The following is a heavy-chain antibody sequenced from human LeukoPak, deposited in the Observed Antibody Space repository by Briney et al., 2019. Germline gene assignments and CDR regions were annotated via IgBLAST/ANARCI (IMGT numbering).Heavy chain of an antibody. Sequence: VKXSCMASXYTXXGXXIHWVRQAPGQGLXWMARIDPNNGGTNYAQKFQGRVTMTRDMSMSTAYMELSRLRSVDTAVYYCAGEDNSSGYRPFDIWGQGTMVTVPS. CDR2: IDPNNGGT. J-gene: IGHJ3*02. CDR1: XYTXXGXX. D-gene: IGHD3-22*01. V-gene: IGHV1-2*06. CDR3: AGEDNSSGYRPFDI.